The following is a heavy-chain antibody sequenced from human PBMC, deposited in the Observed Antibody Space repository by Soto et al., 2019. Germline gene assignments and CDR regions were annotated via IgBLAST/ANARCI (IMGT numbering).Heavy chain of an antibody. CDR3: ARSTPVSGYASRSGDY. V-gene: IGHV3-21*01. CDR1: GFTFSSYS. Sequence: EVQLVESGGGLVKPGGSLRLSCAASGFTFSSYSMNWVRQAPGKGLEWVSAISSRSDYIYYAVSVKGRFTISRDNDKNALYLQMNSLTAEDTAVYYCARSTPVSGYASRSGDYWGQGTLVTVSS. J-gene: IGHJ4*02. D-gene: IGHD5-12*01. CDR2: ISSRSDYI.